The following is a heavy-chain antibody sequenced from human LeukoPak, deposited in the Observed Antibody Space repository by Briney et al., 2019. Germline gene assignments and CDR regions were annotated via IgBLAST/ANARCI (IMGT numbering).Heavy chain of an antibody. V-gene: IGHV4-34*01. D-gene: IGHD6-19*01. CDR3: ARGKGSGWTFDY. CDR1: GGSFSGYY. Sequence: SETLSLTCAVYGGSFSGYYWTWIRQPPGKGLEWIGEINHSGSTNYNPTLKSRVTISVDTSKNQFSLKLSSVTAADTAVYYCARGKGSGWTFDYWGQGTLVTVSS. CDR2: INHSGST. J-gene: IGHJ4*02.